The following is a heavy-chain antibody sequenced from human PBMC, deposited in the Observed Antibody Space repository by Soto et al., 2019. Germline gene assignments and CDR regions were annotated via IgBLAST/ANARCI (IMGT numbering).Heavy chain of an antibody. CDR3: ARIYCNTTTCDSWFDP. CDR1: GYTFTTFW. V-gene: IGHV5-10-1*01. D-gene: IGHD2-2*01. CDR2: IDPGDTYA. J-gene: IGHJ5*02. Sequence: PXASLKISCTGFGYTFTTFWLSWVRQMPGKGLEWMGRIDPGDTYATYSPAFQGHVTISADKATSTAYLQWSSLKASDTAMYYCARIYCNTTTCDSWFDPWGQGTLVTASS.